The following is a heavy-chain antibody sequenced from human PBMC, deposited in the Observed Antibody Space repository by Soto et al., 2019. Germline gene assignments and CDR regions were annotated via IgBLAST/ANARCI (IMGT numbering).Heavy chain of an antibody. CDR2: IYYSGST. CDR3: ARVYGDCFDY. D-gene: IGHD4-17*01. V-gene: IGHV4-59*08. Sequence: PSETLSLTCTVSGGSISSYYWSWIRQPPGKELEWIGYIYYSGSTNYNPSLKSRVTISVDTSKNQFSLKLSSVTAADTAVYYCARVYGDCFDYWGQGTLVTAPQ. CDR1: GGSISSYY. J-gene: IGHJ4*02.